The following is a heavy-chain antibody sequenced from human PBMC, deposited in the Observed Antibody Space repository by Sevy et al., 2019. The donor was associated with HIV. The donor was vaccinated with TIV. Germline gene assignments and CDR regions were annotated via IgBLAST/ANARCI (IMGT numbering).Heavy chain of an antibody. CDR3: ARDSPDTAMVSYYFDY. V-gene: IGHV3-30-3*01. J-gene: IGHJ4*02. CDR2: ISYDGSNK. Sequence: RGSLRLSCAASGFTFSSYAMHWVRQAPGKGLEWVAVISYDGSNKYYADSVKGRFTISRDNSKNTLYLQMNSLRAEDTAVYYCARDSPDTAMVSYYFDYWGQGTLVTVSS. D-gene: IGHD5-18*01. CDR1: GFTFSSYA.